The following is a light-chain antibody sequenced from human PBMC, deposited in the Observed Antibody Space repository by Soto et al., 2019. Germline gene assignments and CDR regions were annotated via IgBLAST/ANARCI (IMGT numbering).Light chain of an antibody. V-gene: IGKV3-20*01. CDR3: QQYGASPPVYA. J-gene: IGKJ2*01. CDR2: GAS. CDR1: RSDRNTY. Sequence: EIVLTQSPGTLSLSPGERATLSCRTSRSDRNTYLAWYQQKPGQAPGLLIYGASSRATGIPDRFSGSGSGTDFTLTISRLEPEDFAVYYCQQYGASPPVYAFGQGTKLEIK.